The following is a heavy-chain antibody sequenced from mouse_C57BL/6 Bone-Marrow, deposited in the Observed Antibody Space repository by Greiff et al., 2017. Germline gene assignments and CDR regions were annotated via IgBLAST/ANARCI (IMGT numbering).Heavy chain of an antibody. J-gene: IGHJ3*01. Sequence: QVQLQQPGAELVRPGSSVKLSCKASGYTFTSYWMDWVKQRPGQGLEWIGNIYPSDSETHYNQKFKDKATLTVDKSSSTAYMQLSSLTSEDSAVYYCARRIYYYGSSYVAWFAYWGQGTLVTGSA. V-gene: IGHV1-61*01. CDR1: GYTFTSYW. CDR2: IYPSDSET. CDR3: ARRIYYYGSSYVAWFAY. D-gene: IGHD1-1*01.